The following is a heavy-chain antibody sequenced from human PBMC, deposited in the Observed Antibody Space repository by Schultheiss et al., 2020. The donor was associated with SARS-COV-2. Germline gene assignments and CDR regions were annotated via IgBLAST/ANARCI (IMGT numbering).Heavy chain of an antibody. J-gene: IGHJ6*02. CDR1: GFTFGDYY. CDR2: ISGSVVST. D-gene: IGHD3/OR15-3a*01. V-gene: IGHV3-11*05. Sequence: GESLKISCAAFGFTFGDYYMGWIRQPPGKGLEWVSSISGSVVSTKYADSVKGRFTISRDNSKSRLFLQMNSLRVEDMAVYYCARGTDYYYYYGIDVWGQGTTVTVSS. CDR3: ARGTDYYYYYGIDV.